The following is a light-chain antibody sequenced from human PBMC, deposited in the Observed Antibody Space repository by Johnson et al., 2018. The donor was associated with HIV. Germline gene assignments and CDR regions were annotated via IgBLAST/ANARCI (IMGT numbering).Light chain of an antibody. CDR3: GTWESSLGAWV. J-gene: IGLJ1*01. CDR2: ENK. Sequence: QPVLTQPPSVSAAPGQMVSISCSGSSSNIGKNYVSWYQQFPGTAPKLLIHENKKRPSGIPDRFSGSKSGTSATLDITGLQPGDEADYYCGTWESSLGAWVFGTGTKVTVL. CDR1: SSNIGKNY. V-gene: IGLV1-51*02.